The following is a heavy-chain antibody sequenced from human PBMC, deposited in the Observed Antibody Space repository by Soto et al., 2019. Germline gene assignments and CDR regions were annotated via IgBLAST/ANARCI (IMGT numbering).Heavy chain of an antibody. D-gene: IGHD4-17*01. J-gene: IGHJ4*02. V-gene: IGHV4-30-4*01. Sequence: SETLSLTCTVSGGSISSGDYYWSWIRQPPGKGLEWIGYIYYSGSTYYNPSLKSRVTISVDTSKNQFSLKLSSVTAADTAVYYCARERYGDYLLDYWGQGNLVTVSS. CDR1: GGSISSGDYY. CDR3: ARERYGDYLLDY. CDR2: IYYSGST.